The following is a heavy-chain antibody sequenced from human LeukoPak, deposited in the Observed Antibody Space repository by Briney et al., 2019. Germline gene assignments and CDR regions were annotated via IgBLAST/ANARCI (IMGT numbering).Heavy chain of an antibody. CDR1: GGTFSSYA. Sequence: SVKVSCKASGGTFSSYAISWVRQAPGQGLEWTGGIIPVFGTTTYAQKFQAKVTMTADKSTNTAYLEISSLTSDDTAVYYCARCSPGDSSNFYAVLQYWGQGTQVTVST. CDR3: ARCSPGDSSNFYAVLQY. D-gene: IGHD3-22*01. V-gene: IGHV1-69*06. J-gene: IGHJ4*02. CDR2: IIPVFGTT.